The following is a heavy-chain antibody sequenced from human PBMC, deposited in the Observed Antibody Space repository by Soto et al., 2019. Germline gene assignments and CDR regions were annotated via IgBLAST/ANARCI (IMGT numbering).Heavy chain of an antibody. D-gene: IGHD3-9*01. J-gene: IGHJ5*02. Sequence: QVQLVQSGAEVKKPGSSVKVSCKASGGTFSSYTISWVRQAPGQGLEWMGRIIPILGIANYAQKFQGRVRIFAXXSTSTAYMELSSLRSEDTAVYYCARATGYDNGFDTWGQGTLVTVSS. CDR3: ARATGYDNGFDT. CDR2: IIPILGIA. CDR1: GGTFSSYT. V-gene: IGHV1-69*02.